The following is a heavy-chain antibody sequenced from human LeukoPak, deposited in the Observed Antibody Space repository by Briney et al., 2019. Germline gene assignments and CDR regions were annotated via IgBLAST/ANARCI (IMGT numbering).Heavy chain of an antibody. CDR3: ASDMVRGVL. V-gene: IGHV3-21*01. J-gene: IGHJ4*02. D-gene: IGHD3-10*01. Sequence: KSGGSLRLSCAASGFTFSEFRMNWVRQAPGKGLEWVSSISSSSNDIYYADSVKGRVTISRDNAKNSLYLQMISLRAEDTAVYYCASDMVRGVLWGQGTLVTVSS. CDR2: ISSSSNDI. CDR1: GFTFSEFR.